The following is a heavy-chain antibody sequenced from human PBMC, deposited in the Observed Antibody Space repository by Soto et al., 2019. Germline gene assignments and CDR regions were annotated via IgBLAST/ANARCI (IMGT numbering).Heavy chain of an antibody. Sequence: GASVKVSCKGSGYTLTELSMHWVRQAPGKGLEWMGGFDPEDGETIYAQKFQGRVTMTEDTSTDTAYMELSSLRAEDTAVYYCATHPSSWLRKNWFDPWGQGTLVTVSS. CDR2: FDPEDGET. CDR1: GYTLTELS. CDR3: ATHPSSWLRKNWFDP. D-gene: IGHD6-13*01. V-gene: IGHV1-24*01. J-gene: IGHJ5*02.